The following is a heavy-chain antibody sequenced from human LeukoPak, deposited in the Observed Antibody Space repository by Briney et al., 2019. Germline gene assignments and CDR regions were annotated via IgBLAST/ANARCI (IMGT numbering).Heavy chain of an antibody. Sequence: SETLSLTCAVSGASITSGGCAWNGIRQPPGKGLEWIGFIYHSGTTHYNPSLESRVSISLDRSKNQFSLNLTSATAADTAVYYCARETPLRYFDPWGQGILVTVSS. V-gene: IGHV4-30-2*01. CDR3: ARETPLRYFDP. J-gene: IGHJ4*02. CDR1: GASITSGGCA. CDR2: IYHSGTT. D-gene: IGHD4-17*01.